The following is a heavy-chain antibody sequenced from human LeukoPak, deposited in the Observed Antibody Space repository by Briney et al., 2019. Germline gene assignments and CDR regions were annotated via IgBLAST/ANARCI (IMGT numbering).Heavy chain of an antibody. Sequence: GGSLRLSCAASGFTFSNYWMHWVRQAPGKGLVWVSRISGDGSTTSYADSVKGRFTISRDSAKNTLYLQMNSLRAEDTAVYYCAKGLDSGSSFDYWGQGTLVTVSS. CDR3: AKGLDSGSSFDY. CDR1: GFTFSNYW. V-gene: IGHV3-74*01. D-gene: IGHD3-10*01. CDR2: ISGDGSTT. J-gene: IGHJ4*02.